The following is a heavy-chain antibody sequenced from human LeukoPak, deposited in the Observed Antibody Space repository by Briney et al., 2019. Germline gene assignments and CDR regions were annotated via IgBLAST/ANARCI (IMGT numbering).Heavy chain of an antibody. CDR2: IYPGASDA. Sequence: GESLKISCEGSGYNFANYWIAWVRQMPGKGLEWMGIIYPGASDARYSPSFQGQVTISADTSISTAYLQWNTLKASDSATPYCARLYCSSASCYTGSSYYFDYWGQGALVTVSS. CDR1: GYNFANYW. CDR3: ARLYCSSASCYTGSSYYFDY. V-gene: IGHV5-51*01. D-gene: IGHD2-2*02. J-gene: IGHJ4*02.